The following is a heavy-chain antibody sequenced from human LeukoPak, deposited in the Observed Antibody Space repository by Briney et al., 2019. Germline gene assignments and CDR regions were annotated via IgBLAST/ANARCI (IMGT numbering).Heavy chain of an antibody. D-gene: IGHD5-12*01. CDR1: GGSFSGYY. V-gene: IGHV4-34*01. CDR2: INHSGST. J-gene: IGHJ4*02. CDR3: ARDYSDYAFDS. Sequence: SETLSLTCAVYGGSFSGYYWSWIRQPPGKGLEWIGEINHSGSTNYNPSLKSRVTISVDTSKNQFSLKLSSVTAADTAVYYCARDYSDYAFDSWGQGTLVTVSS.